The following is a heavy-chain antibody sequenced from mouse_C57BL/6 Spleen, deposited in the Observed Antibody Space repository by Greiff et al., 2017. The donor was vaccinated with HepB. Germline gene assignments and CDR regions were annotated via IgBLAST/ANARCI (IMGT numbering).Heavy chain of an antibody. D-gene: IGHD2-4*01. CDR2: ISYSGST. CDR1: GYSITSGYD. V-gene: IGHV3-1*01. CDR3: ARGIYYDYPVPFDY. Sequence: EVKLQESGPGMVKPSQSLSLTCTVTGYSITSGYDWHWIRHFPGNKLEWMGYISYSGSTNYNPSLKSRISITHDTSKNHFFLKLNSVTTEDTATYYCARGIYYDYPVPFDYWGQGTTLTVSS. J-gene: IGHJ2*01.